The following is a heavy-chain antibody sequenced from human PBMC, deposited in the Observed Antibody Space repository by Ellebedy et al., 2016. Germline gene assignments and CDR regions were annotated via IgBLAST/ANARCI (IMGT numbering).Heavy chain of an antibody. CDR2: ISYDGSNK. J-gene: IGHJ4*02. CDR3: AREEFGYGAGGLDY. Sequence: GGSLRLXXAASGFTFSSYAMHWVRQAPGKGLEWVAVISYDGSNKYYADSVKGRFTISRDNSKNTLYLQMNSLRAEDTAVYYCAREEFGYGAGGLDYWGQGTLVTVSS. CDR1: GFTFSSYA. D-gene: IGHD4-17*01. V-gene: IGHV3-30-3*01.